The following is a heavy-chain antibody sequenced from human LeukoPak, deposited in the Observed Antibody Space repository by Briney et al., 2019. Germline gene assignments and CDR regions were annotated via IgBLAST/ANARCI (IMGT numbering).Heavy chain of an antibody. Sequence: AGGSLRLSCTASGFRFSNYAMNWVRQAPGKGLEWVSVISGGGSSTNYADSVKGRFTISRENSKNTLYLQMNSLRAEDTAVYYCAHTDSYYFDSGMVSWGQEPWSPSPQ. CDR2: ISGGGSST. V-gene: IGHV3-23*01. D-gene: IGHD3-22*01. J-gene: IGHJ5*01. CDR1: GFRFSNYA. CDR3: AHTDSYYFDSGMVS.